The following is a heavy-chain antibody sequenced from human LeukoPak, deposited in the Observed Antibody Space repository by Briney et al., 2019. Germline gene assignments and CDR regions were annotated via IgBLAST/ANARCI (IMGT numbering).Heavy chain of an antibody. CDR3: ARDQTRHDSGGYYYAY. Sequence: GSLRLSCAASGFTFSSYWMSWVRQAPGKGLEWVANIKQDGSEKYYVDSVKGRFTISRDNAKNSLNLQMNSLRAEDTAVYYCARDQTRHDSGGYYYAYWGQGTLVTVSS. D-gene: IGHD3-22*01. CDR1: GFTFSSYW. J-gene: IGHJ4*02. CDR2: IKQDGSEK. V-gene: IGHV3-7*01.